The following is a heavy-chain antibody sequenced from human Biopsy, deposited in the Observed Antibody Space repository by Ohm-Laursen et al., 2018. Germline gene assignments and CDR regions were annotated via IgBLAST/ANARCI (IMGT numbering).Heavy chain of an antibody. CDR1: GFAFGYYG. CDR3: ARDDDTTGHYMILNH. CDR2: MWSDGINK. D-gene: IGHD3-9*01. J-gene: IGHJ5*02. Sequence: SLRLSCAVSGFAFGYYGLHWVRQAPGKGLQWVAVMWSDGINKNYADSVKGRFTVSRDNSNNVLYLQMSSLRDEDSAVYYCARDDDTTGHYMILNHWGQGTLVTVSS. V-gene: IGHV3-33*01.